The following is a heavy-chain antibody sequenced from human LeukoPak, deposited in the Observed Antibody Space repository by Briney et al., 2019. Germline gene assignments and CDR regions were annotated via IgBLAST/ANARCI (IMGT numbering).Heavy chain of an antibody. V-gene: IGHV3-30*03. CDR1: GFTFSSYG. CDR2: ISYDGSNK. J-gene: IGHJ4*02. CDR3: AREGGSGSSLYYFDY. D-gene: IGHD3-10*01. Sequence: GGSLRLSCVASGFTFSSYGMHWVRQAPGKGLEWVAVISYDGSNKYYADSVKGRFTISRDNSKNTLYLQMNSLRAEDTAVYYCAREGGSGSSLYYFDYWGQGTLVTVSS.